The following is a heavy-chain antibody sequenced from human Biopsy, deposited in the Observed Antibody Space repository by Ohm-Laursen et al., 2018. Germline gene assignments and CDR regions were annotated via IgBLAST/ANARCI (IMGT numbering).Heavy chain of an antibody. J-gene: IGHJ2*01. D-gene: IGHD6-19*01. Sequence: SLRLSCAASGFTFGHYAMHWVRQAPGKGLEWISLIWYDGTNEDYADSVKGRFTISRDNSKNTLYLQINTLTLEDTAFYYCARWLSSGWYGYFDVWGRGTLVTVSS. CDR1: GFTFGHYA. CDR2: IWYDGTNE. CDR3: ARWLSSGWYGYFDV. V-gene: IGHV3-33*04.